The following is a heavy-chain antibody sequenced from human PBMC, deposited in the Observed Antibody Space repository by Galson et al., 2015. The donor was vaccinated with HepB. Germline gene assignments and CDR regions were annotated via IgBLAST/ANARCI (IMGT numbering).Heavy chain of an antibody. D-gene: IGHD3-22*01. CDR2: IYYSGTT. CDR3: ARVHSSSYYFDY. V-gene: IGHV4-61*01. CDR1: GGSVRSGTYY. J-gene: IGHJ4*02. Sequence: QVQLQESGPGLVKPSETLSLTCTVSGGSVRSGTYYWSWIRQPPGKGLEWIAYIYYSGTTNYNPSLKSRVTISVDTSENQFSLMLTSVTAADTAVYYCARVHSSSYYFDYWGQGTLVTVSS.